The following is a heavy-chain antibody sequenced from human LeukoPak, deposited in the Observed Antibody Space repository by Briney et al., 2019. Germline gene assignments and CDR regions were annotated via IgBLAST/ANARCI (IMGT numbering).Heavy chain of an antibody. J-gene: IGHJ4*02. CDR3: ARGGSGYYWGSFDY. CDR2: SYYTGST. Sequence: SETLSLTCTVSGGSISSSSYYWGWIRQPPGKGLEWIGSSYYTGSTYYNVSLKSRVTILVDTSKNQFSLKLTSVTAADTAVYYCARGGSGYYWGSFDYWGQGTLVTVSS. CDR1: GGSISSSSYY. V-gene: IGHV4-39*07. D-gene: IGHD3-22*01.